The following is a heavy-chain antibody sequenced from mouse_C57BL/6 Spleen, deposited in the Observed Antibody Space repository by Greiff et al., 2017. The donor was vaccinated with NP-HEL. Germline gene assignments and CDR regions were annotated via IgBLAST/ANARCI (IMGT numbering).Heavy chain of an antibody. J-gene: IGHJ3*01. CDR1: GYAFSSSW. CDR3: APDGYYVPFAY. CDR2: IYPGDGDT. V-gene: IGHV1-82*01. Sequence: VQLQQSGPELVKPGASVKISCKASGYAFSSSWMNWVKQRPGKGLEWIGRIYPGDGDTNYNGKFKGKATLTADKSSSTAYMQLSSLTSEDSAVYFCAPDGYYVPFAYWGKGTLVTVSA. D-gene: IGHD2-3*01.